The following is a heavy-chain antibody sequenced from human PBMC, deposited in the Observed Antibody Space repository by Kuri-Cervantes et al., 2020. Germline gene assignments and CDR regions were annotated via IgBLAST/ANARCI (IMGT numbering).Heavy chain of an antibody. CDR1: GGSISSSSYY. V-gene: IGHV4-39*07. J-gene: IGHJ4*02. D-gene: IGHD6-19*01. CDR3: ARGSGWYGY. Sequence: SETLSLTCTVSGGSISSSSYYWGWIRQPPGKGLEWIGSTYYSGSTYYNPSLKSRVTISVDTSKNQFSVKLSSVTAADTAVYYCARGSGWYGYWGQGTLVTVSS. CDR2: TYYSGST.